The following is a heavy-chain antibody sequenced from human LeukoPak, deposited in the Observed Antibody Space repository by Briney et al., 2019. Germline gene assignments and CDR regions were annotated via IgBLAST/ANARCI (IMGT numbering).Heavy chain of an antibody. J-gene: IGHJ5*02. D-gene: IGHD2-2*01. CDR3: ARRLEYANSYWFDP. CDR1: GYTFADYY. CDR2: IHPNSGGT. V-gene: IGHV1-2*02. Sequence: ASVKVSCKASGYTFADYYLHWVRQAPGQGLEWMGWIHPNSGGTNYAQNFQGRVTMTRDTSISTAYMELSSLRSDDTAVYCCARRLEYANSYWFDPWGQGTLVTVSS.